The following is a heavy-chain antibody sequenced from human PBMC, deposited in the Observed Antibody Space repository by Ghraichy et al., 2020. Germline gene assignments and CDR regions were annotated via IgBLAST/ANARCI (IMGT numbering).Heavy chain of an antibody. CDR2: INPNSGGT. J-gene: IGHJ4*02. CDR1: GYTFTGYY. CDR3: ARAGDIVVVPAAMAEDY. D-gene: IGHD2-2*01. V-gene: IGHV1-2*02. Sequence: ASVKVSCKASGYTFTGYYMHWVRQAPGQGLEWMGWINPNSGGTNYAQKFQGRVTMTRDTSISTAYMELSRLRSDDTAVYYCARAGDIVVVPAAMAEDYWGQGPLVTVSS.